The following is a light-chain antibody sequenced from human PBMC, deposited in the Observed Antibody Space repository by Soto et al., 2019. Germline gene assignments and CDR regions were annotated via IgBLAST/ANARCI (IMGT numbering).Light chain of an antibody. CDR3: QSYDISLHNYV. J-gene: IGLJ1*01. CDR1: TSNIGAPYD. V-gene: IGLV1-40*01. Sequence: QPPSVSWAPGQRVSISCTGSTSNIGAPYDVHWYQHLPGTAPKLLIYGDNNRPSGVPDRFSGSKSGTSASLAITRLQAEDEADYYCQSYDISLHNYVFGTGTKVTV. CDR2: GDN.